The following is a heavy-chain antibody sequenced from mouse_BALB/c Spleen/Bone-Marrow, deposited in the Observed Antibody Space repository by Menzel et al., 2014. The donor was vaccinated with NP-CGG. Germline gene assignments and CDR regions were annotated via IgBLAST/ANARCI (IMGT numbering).Heavy chain of an antibody. CDR1: GFTFSNYW. CDR3: NTGFAY. CDR2: IRLKSHNYAT. V-gene: IGHV6-6*02. J-gene: IGHJ3*01. Sequence: EVKLMESGGGLVQPGGSMKLSCVASGFTFSNYWMNWVRQSPEKGLEWVAGIRLKSHNYATRYAESVKGRFTISRDDSKSSIYLQMNNLRTEDSGIYYCNTGFAYWGQGTLATVSA.